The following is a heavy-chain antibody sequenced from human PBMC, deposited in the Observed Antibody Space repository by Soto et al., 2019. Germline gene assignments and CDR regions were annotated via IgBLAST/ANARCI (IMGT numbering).Heavy chain of an antibody. Sequence: ASVKVSCKASGGTFSSYAISWVRQAPGQGLEWMGGITPIFGTANYAQKFQGRVTITADKSTSTAYMELSSLRSEDTAVYYCASVNMVRGVIINYGMDVWGQGTTVTVSS. CDR2: ITPIFGTA. CDR3: ASVNMVRGVIINYGMDV. J-gene: IGHJ6*02. V-gene: IGHV1-69*06. CDR1: GGTFSSYA. D-gene: IGHD3-10*01.